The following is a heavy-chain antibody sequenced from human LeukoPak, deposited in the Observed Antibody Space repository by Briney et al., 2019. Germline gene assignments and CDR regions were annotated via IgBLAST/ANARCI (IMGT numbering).Heavy chain of an antibody. J-gene: IGHJ5*02. Sequence: GESLKISCHGSGYSFNTYWIAWVRQMPGKGLECMGIIYPDNSDTKYSPSFQGQVTISADKSITTAYLQWSSLKASDSAMYYCARITGTYSNCFDPWGQGTLVTVSS. V-gene: IGHV5-51*01. CDR3: ARITGTYSNCFDP. CDR1: GYSFNTYW. CDR2: IYPDNSDT. D-gene: IGHD1-26*01.